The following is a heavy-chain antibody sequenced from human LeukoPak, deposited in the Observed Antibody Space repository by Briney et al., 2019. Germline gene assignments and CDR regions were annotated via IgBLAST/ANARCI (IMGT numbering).Heavy chain of an antibody. CDR1: GGSISSYY. CDR3: ARSRVFPEGSFDY. J-gene: IGHJ4*02. Sequence: RTSETLSLTCTVSGGSISSYYWSWIRQPPGKGLEWIGYIYYSGSTNYNPSLKSRVAISVDTSKNQFSLKLSSVTAADTAVYYCARSRVFPEGSFDYWGQGTLVTVSS. V-gene: IGHV4-59*08. D-gene: IGHD2-8*01. CDR2: IYYSGST.